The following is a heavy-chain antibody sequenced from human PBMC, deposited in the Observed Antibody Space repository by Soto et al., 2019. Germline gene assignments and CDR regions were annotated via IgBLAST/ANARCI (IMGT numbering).Heavy chain of an antibody. J-gene: IGHJ6*02. CDR3: ARDGPPTIFERPPYGMDV. D-gene: IGHD3-3*01. CDR2: IWYDGSNK. V-gene: IGHV3-33*01. Sequence: PGGSLRLSCAASGFTFSSYGMHWVRQAPGKGLEWVAVIWYDGSNKYYADSVKGRFTISRDNSKNMLYLQMNSLRAEDTAVYYCARDGPPTIFERPPYGMDVWGQGTTVTVSS. CDR1: GFTFSSYG.